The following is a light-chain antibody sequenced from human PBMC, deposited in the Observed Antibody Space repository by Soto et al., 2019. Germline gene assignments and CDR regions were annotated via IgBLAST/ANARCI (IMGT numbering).Light chain of an antibody. Sequence: DIQMTQSPSSVSASVGHRVTITCRASQSISNYLAWYQQKPRKAPKPLIYAASSLQSGVPSRFSGSGSGTDFTLTVSSLQPEDFATYYCQHASSFPLTFGGGTKVEI. CDR3: QHASSFPLT. CDR1: QSISNY. CDR2: AAS. V-gene: IGKV1-12*01. J-gene: IGKJ4*01.